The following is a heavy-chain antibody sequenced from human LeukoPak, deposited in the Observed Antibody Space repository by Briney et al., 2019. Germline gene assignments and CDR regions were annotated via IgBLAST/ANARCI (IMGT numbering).Heavy chain of an antibody. CDR1: GYTFTGYY. Sequence: ASVKVSCKASGYTFTGYYMHWVRQAPGQGLELMGWINPNSGGTNYAQKFQGRGTMTRDTSISTAYMEQSRLRSDDTVVYYCAREYYYDSSGYHRPTYYFDYWGQGTLVTVSS. J-gene: IGHJ4*02. CDR3: AREYYYDSSGYHRPTYYFDY. CDR2: INPNSGGT. D-gene: IGHD3-22*01. V-gene: IGHV1-2*02.